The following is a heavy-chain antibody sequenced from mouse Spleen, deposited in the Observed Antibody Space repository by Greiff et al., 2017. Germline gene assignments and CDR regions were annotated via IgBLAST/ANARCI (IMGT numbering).Heavy chain of an antibody. J-gene: IGHJ4*01. D-gene: IGHD1-1*02. Sequence: EVQLHQPGPELVKPGASVKISCKASGYTFTSYNMDWVKQSHGQGLEWIGNINPNNGGTNYNQKFKGKATLTVDKSSSTAYMELRSLTSEDSAVEYSARYGGLYDYAMDYWGQGTSVTVSS. CDR2: INPNNGGT. CDR1: GYTFTSYN. V-gene: IGHV1-18*01. CDR3: ARYGGLYDYAMDY.